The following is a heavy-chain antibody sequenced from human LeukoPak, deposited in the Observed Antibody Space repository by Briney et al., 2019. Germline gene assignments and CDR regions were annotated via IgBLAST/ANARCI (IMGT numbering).Heavy chain of an antibody. J-gene: IGHJ4*02. D-gene: IGHD6-19*01. CDR1: GGSISSGDYY. V-gene: IGHV4-30-4*01. Sequence: PSETLSLTCTVSGGSISSGDYYWSWIRQPPGKGLEWIGYIYYSGSTYYNPSPKSRITISVDTSKNQFSLKLSSVTAADTAVYYCARMHASGRYDDYRGQGTLVTVSS. CDR3: ARMHASGRYDDY. CDR2: IYYSGST.